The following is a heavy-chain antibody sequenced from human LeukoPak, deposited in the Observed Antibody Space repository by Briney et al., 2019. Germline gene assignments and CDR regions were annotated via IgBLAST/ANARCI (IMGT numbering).Heavy chain of an antibody. V-gene: IGHV1-2*02. CDR1: GYTFTGYY. CDR2: INPNSGGT. CDR3: ARVARWLQPFDY. D-gene: IGHD5-24*01. J-gene: IGHJ4*02. Sequence: ASVKVSCKASGYTFTGYYMHWVRQAPGQGLEWMGWINPNSGGTNYAQKFQGRITMTRDTSISTAYMELSRLRSDDTAVYYCARVARWLQPFDYWGQGTLVTVSS.